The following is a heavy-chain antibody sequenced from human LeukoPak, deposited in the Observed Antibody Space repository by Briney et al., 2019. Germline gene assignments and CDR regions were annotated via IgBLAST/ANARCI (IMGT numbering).Heavy chain of an antibody. V-gene: IGHV4-30-2*01. D-gene: IGHD4-17*01. J-gene: IGHJ5*02. Sequence: SSQTLSLTCTVSGGSISSGGYYWSWIRQPPGKGLEWIGYIYHSGSTYYNPSLKSRVTISVDRSKNQFSLKLSSVTAADTAVYYCAKGARYGDYEAWFDPWGQGTLVTVSS. CDR3: AKGARYGDYEAWFDP. CDR2: IYHSGST. CDR1: GGSISSGGYY.